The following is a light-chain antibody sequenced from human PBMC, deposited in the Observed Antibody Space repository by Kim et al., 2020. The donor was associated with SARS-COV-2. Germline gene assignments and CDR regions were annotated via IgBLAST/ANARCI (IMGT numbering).Light chain of an antibody. J-gene: IGKJ3*01. CDR2: PAS. Sequence: DIQMTQSPSSLSASVGDRVTITCQASQGISNYLAWYQQKPGKVPKLLIYPASTLQSGVPSRFSGSGSGTDFTLTISSLQPEDVATYYCQKYNSAHFTFGPGTKVDIK. CDR1: QGISNY. CDR3: QKYNSAHFT. V-gene: IGKV1-27*01.